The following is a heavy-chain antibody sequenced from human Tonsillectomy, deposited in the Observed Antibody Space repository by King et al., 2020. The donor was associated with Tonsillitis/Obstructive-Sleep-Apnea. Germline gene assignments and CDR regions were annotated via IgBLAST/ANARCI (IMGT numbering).Heavy chain of an antibody. V-gene: IGHV3-15*01. D-gene: IGHD3-3*01. CDR3: TTGVRFWSAYYPGDYLYYYMDV. Sequence: VQLVESGGGLVKPGGSLRLSCAASGFTFSNAWMSWVRQAPGKGLEWVGRFKSKTDGGTTDYAAPVKDRFTVLRDESKNTLYLQMNSLKTEDTDVYYCTTGVRFWSAYYPGDYLYYYMDVCGKGTMVTVSS. CDR1: GFTFSNAW. J-gene: IGHJ6*03. CDR2: FKSKTDGGTT.